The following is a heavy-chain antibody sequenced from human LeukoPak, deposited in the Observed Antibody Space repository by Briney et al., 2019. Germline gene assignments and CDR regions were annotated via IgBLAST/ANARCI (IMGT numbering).Heavy chain of an antibody. V-gene: IGHV3-23*01. CDR3: AKDFHGDFPYFFDY. Sequence: GGSLRLSCAASGFTFSIHGMNWVRQGPGKGLEWVSGITGSGGSTYYADSVKGRFTSSRDNSKTTFNLPMTSLRAEDTALYYCAKDFHGDFPYFFDYWGQGTLVTVSS. CDR2: ITGSGGST. CDR1: GFTFSIHG. J-gene: IGHJ4*02.